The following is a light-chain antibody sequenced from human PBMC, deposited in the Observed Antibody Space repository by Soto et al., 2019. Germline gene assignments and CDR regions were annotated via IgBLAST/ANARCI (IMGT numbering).Light chain of an antibody. V-gene: IGKV1-5*01. CDR2: DAS. CDR3: QNYNTFPYN. J-gene: IGKJ2*01. CDR1: QSIRNC. Sequence: DIQMTQSPSTLSASVGDRVTITCRASQSIRNCLAWYQWKPGKAPELLIFDASTLESGVPSRFSGTGSGTEFTLTISSPQPDDFAAYYCQNYNTFPYNFGQGTKLEIK.